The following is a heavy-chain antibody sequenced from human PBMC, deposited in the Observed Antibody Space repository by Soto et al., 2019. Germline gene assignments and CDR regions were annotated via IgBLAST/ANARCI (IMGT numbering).Heavy chain of an antibody. J-gene: IGHJ6*02. CDR1: GYTFTSYD. D-gene: IGHD5-18*01. CDR3: ARSRDTAMGRGYGMDV. Sequence: GASVKVSCKASGYTFTSYDINWVRQATGQGLEWMGWKNPNSGNTGYAQKFQGRVTMTRNTSISTAYMELSSLRSEDTAVYYCARSRDTAMGRGYGMDVWGQGTTVTVSS. CDR2: KNPNSGNT. V-gene: IGHV1-8*01.